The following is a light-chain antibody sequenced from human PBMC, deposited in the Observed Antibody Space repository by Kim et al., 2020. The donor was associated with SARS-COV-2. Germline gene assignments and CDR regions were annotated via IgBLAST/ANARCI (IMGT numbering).Light chain of an antibody. CDR1: QGISRW. J-gene: IGKJ1*01. Sequence: STLSASVGDRVTITCRGSQGISRWLAWHKQEPGKAPKILIYDASSLESGVPSRFSGSGSGTEFTLTISGLQPDDFATYYCQHYGTFGQGTKVEIK. CDR2: DAS. CDR3: QHYGT. V-gene: IGKV1-5*01.